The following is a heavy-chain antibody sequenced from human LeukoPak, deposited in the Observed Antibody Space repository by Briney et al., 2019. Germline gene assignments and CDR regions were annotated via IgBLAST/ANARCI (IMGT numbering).Heavy chain of an antibody. J-gene: IGHJ4*02. D-gene: IGHD4-23*01. CDR2: IRYDGSNK. Sequence: GGALRLSRAASGFTFSSYGIHWVGQAPGKGLEGVAFIRYDGSNKYYADSVKARFPISRDNSKNTLHLEMLSVSGEDTAVYYCARAPLYGGDLFDYWGQGTLVTVSS. CDR3: ARAPLYGGDLFDY. CDR1: GFTFSSYG. V-gene: IGHV3-30*02.